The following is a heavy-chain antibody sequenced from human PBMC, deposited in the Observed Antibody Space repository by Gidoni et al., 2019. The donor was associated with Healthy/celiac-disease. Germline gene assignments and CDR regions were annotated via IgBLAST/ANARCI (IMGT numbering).Heavy chain of an antibody. CDR1: GGSFSGYY. Sequence: QVQLQQWGAGLLKPSETLSLTCAVYGGSFSGYYWSWIRQPPGKGLEWIGEINHSGRTNYNPSLKSRVTISVDTSKNQFSLKLSSVTAADTAVYYCARGDYYDSSGSRVLFDYWGQGTLVTVSS. V-gene: IGHV4-34*01. CDR2: INHSGRT. D-gene: IGHD3-22*01. J-gene: IGHJ4*02. CDR3: ARGDYYDSSGSRVLFDY.